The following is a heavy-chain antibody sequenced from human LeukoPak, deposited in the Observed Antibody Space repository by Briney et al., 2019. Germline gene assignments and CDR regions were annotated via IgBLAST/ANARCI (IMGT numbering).Heavy chain of an antibody. J-gene: IGHJ4*02. CDR3: ARGGAVAGKIYFDY. CDR1: GYTFTSYG. D-gene: IGHD6-19*01. Sequence: AAVKVSCKASGYTFTSYGISWVRPAPGQGREWMGWIRAYNGNTNYTQKLQGRVTMPTDTSTSTAYIELRNLRDDDTAVYYCARGGAVAGKIYFDYWGQGTLVTVSS. V-gene: IGHV1-18*01. CDR2: IRAYNGNT.